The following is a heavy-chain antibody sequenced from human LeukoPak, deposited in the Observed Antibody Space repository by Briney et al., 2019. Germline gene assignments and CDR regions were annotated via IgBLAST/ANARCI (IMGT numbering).Heavy chain of an antibody. D-gene: IGHD3-9*01. J-gene: IGHJ4*02. Sequence: GGSLRLSCSASGFTFSRYPMHWVRQAPGKGLEYVSAISGNGGSTYYADSVKGRFTISRDNSKNTLYLQMNSLRAEDTAVYYCAKPYYDILTGYSQLYYFDYWGQGTLVTVSS. CDR1: GFTFSRYP. CDR2: ISGNGGST. V-gene: IGHV3-64*04. CDR3: AKPYYDILTGYSQLYYFDY.